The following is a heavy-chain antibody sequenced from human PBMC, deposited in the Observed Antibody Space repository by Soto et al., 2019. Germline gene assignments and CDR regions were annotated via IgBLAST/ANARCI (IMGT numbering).Heavy chain of an antibody. CDR2: ISYDGSNK. J-gene: IGHJ4*02. CDR3: AKVTPQWLPNMYYFDY. V-gene: IGHV3-30*18. Sequence: GGSLRLSCAASGFTFSSYSMHWFRQAPGKGLEWVAVISYDGSNKYYADSVKGRFTISRDNSKNTLYLQMNSLRAEDTAVYYCAKVTPQWLPNMYYFDYWGQGTLVTVSS. CDR1: GFTFSSYS. D-gene: IGHD6-19*01.